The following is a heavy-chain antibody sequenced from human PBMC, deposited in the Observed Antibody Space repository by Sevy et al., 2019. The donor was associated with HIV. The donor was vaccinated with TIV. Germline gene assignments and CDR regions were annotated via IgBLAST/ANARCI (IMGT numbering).Heavy chain of an antibody. D-gene: IGHD3-10*01. J-gene: IGHJ4*02. CDR1: GFTFSSYS. V-gene: IGHV3-21*01. Sequence: GGSLRLSCAASGFTFSSYSMNWVRQAPGKGLEWVSSISSSSSYIYYADSVKGRLTISRDNAKNSLYLQMNSLRAEDTAVYYCARAPPSITMVRGVILYYFDYWGQGTLVTVSS. CDR3: ARAPPSITMVRGVILYYFDY. CDR2: ISSSSSYI.